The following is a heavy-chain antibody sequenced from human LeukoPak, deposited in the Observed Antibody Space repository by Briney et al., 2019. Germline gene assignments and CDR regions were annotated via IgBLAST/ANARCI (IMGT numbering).Heavy chain of an antibody. CDR1: GGSFSGYY. J-gene: IGHJ4*02. V-gene: IGHV4-34*01. CDR2: INHSGST. CDR3: ARGRPLAVTTTATDY. Sequence: PSETLFLTCAVYGGSFSGYYWSWIRQPPGKGLEWIGEINHSGSTNYNPSLKSRVTISVDTSKNQFSLKLSSVTAADTAVYYCARGRPLAVTTTATDYWGQGTLVTVSS. D-gene: IGHD4-17*01.